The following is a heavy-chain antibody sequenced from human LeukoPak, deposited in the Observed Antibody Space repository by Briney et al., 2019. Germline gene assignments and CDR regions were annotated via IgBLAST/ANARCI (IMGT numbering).Heavy chain of an antibody. D-gene: IGHD6-19*01. CDR3: TSGASIAVAGPVYYYYYMDV. J-gene: IGHJ6*03. V-gene: IGHV3-49*04. CDR1: GFTFGDYA. Sequence: PGRSLRLSCTASGFTFGDYAMSWVRQAPGKGLEWVGFIRGKAYGGTTEYAASVKGRFTISRDDSKSIAYLQMNSLKTEDTAVYYCTSGASIAVAGPVYYYYYMDVWGKGTTVTVSS. CDR2: IRGKAYGGTT.